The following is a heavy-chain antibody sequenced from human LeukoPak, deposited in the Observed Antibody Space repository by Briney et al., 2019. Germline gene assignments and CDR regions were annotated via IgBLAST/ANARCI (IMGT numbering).Heavy chain of an antibody. V-gene: IGHV3-74*01. D-gene: IGHD1-1*01. CDR3: ARGNAHALDI. CDR2: INTDESGT. CDR1: RFTFSSYW. J-gene: IGHJ3*02. Sequence: GGSLRLSCAASRFTFSSYWMHWVRQAPGKGLVWASRINTDESGTSYADSVKGRFTISRDNAKNTLYLQMNSLRAEDTAVYYCARGNAHALDIWGQGTMVTVSS.